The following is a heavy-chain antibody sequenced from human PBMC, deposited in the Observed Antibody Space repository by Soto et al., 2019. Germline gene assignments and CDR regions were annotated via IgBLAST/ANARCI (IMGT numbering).Heavy chain of an antibody. J-gene: IGHJ4*02. V-gene: IGHV3-23*01. D-gene: IGHD4-4*01. CDR1: GFPFSSYV. CDR2: ISGGGSNT. CDR3: AKDSNKYSSSLRGRYFDY. Sequence: PGGSLRLSCAASGFPFSSYVMSSVRQAPGKGLEWVSGISGGGSNTFYADYVKGRFTISRDNSKNTLLLQMNSLGAEDTSVYYCAKDSNKYSSSLRGRYFDYWGQGIGVTVSS.